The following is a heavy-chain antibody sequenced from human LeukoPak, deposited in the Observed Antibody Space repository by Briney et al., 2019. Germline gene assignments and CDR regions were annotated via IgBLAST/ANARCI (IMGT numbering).Heavy chain of an antibody. CDR3: ARTVGATTDDAFDI. Sequence: GSLRLSCGASGFTFSSYWMSWVRQAPGKGLEWVANIKQDGSEKYYVDSVKGRFTISRDNAKNSLYLQMNSLRAEDTAVYYCARTVGATTDDAFDIWGQGTMVTVSS. J-gene: IGHJ3*02. V-gene: IGHV3-7*03. CDR1: GFTFSSYW. CDR2: IKQDGSEK. D-gene: IGHD1-26*01.